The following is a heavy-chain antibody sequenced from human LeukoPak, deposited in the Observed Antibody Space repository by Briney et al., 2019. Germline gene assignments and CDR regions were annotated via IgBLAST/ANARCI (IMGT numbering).Heavy chain of an antibody. CDR1: GGSFSGYY. J-gene: IGHJ4*02. CDR3: ARDGASGFDY. V-gene: IGHV4-59*01. Sequence: PSETLSLTCGVYGGSFSGYYWSWIRQPPGKGLEWIGYIYYSGSTNYNPSLKSRVTISVDTSKNQFSLKLSSVTAADTAVYYCARDGASGFDYWGQGTLVTVSS. D-gene: IGHD2-15*01. CDR2: IYYSGST.